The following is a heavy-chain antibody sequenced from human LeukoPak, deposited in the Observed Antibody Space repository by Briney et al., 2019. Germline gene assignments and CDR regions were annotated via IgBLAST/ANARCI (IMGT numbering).Heavy chain of an antibody. J-gene: IGHJ4*02. CDR2: INPSGGST. V-gene: IGHV1-46*01. CDR3: ARAITYDCSGYYLWY. CDR1: GYTCTSYY. Sequence: ASVKVSCKASGYTCTSYYMQWVRQAPGQGLEWMGIINPSGGSTSYAQKFQGRVTMTRDTSTSTVYMELSSLRSEDTAVYYCARAITYDCSGYYLWYWGQGTLVTVSS. D-gene: IGHD3-22*01.